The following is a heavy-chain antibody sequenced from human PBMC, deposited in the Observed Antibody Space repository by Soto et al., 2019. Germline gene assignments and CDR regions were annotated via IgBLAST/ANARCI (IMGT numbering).Heavy chain of an antibody. V-gene: IGHV3-7*03. CDR2: IPQDGVDG. CDR1: GFIFSMYS. CDR3: ARDHLILPAHDFFYGSDV. J-gene: IGHJ6*02. D-gene: IGHD2-21*02. Sequence: GGSLRLSCEVSGFIFSMYSMSWVRQTPGKGLEWVARIPQDGVDGHYADAVKGRFTISRDNGKNSLYLQMNNLRAEDTAVYYCARDHLILPAHDFFYGSDVWGRGATVTVSS.